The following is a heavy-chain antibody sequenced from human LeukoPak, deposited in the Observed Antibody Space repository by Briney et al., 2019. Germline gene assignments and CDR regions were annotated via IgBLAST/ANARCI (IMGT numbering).Heavy chain of an antibody. V-gene: IGHV5-51*01. CDR1: GYRFTSYW. J-gene: IGHJ3*02. D-gene: IGHD6-13*01. CDR3: ARLYLPYTSAWYGSAFDI. Sequence: GESLKISRKGSGYRFTSYWIGWVRQMPGKGLEWMGIIYPGDSDTRYSPSFQGQVTISADRSITTAYLQWSSLKASDTAMYYCARLYLPYTSAWYGSAFDIWGQGTMVTVSS. CDR2: IYPGDSDT.